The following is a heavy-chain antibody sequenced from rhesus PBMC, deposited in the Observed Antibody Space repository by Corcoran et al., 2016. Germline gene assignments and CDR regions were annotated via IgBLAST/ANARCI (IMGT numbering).Heavy chain of an antibody. Sequence: QLQLQESGPGLVKPSETLSLTCAVSGYSISSGYGWSCIRQPPGKGLEWIGYISYSGSTRYNPSLKSRVTISRDTSKNQCSLKLSSVTAADTAVYYCARESGWGLGYWGQGVLVTVSS. V-gene: IGHV4-122*02. D-gene: IGHD3-34*01. J-gene: IGHJ4*01. CDR3: ARESGWGLGY. CDR1: GYSISSGYG. CDR2: ISYSGST.